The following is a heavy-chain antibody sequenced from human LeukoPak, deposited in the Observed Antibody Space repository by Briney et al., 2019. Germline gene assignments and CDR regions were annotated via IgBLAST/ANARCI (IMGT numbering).Heavy chain of an antibody. D-gene: IGHD1-26*01. CDR3: ARGDGGSYSSYYFDY. CDR2: ISSNSRTI. J-gene: IGHJ4*02. V-gene: IGHV3-48*01. Sequence: PGGSLRLSCAASGFTFSSYSMNWVRQAPGKGLEWVSYISSNSRTIYDADSVKGRFTISRDNAKNSLYLQMNSLRAEDTAVYYCARGDGGSYSSYYFDYWSQGTLVTVSS. CDR1: GFTFSSYS.